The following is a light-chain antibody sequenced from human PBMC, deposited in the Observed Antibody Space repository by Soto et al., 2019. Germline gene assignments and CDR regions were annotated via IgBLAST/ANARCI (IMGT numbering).Light chain of an antibody. V-gene: IGLV2-23*01. Sequence: QSALTQPASVSGSPGQSITISCTGTSSDVGSYNLVSWYQQHPGKAPKLMIYEGSKRPSGVSNRFSGSKSGNTASLTISGLQAEDEADYYCCSYAGSREFYVFGTGTKLTVL. CDR3: CSYAGSREFYV. CDR1: SSDVGSYNL. CDR2: EGS. J-gene: IGLJ1*01.